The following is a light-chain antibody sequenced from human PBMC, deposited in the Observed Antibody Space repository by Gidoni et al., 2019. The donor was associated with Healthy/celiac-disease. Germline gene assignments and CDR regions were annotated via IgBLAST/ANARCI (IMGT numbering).Light chain of an antibody. CDR1: QSISSW. V-gene: IGKV1-5*03. CDR3: QQNNSYPLCS. J-gene: IGKJ2*04. CDR2: KAS. Sequence: DIQMTQSPSTLSASVGDRVTITCRASQSISSWLAWYQQKPGKAPKLLIYKASSLESGVPSRFSGSGSGTEFTLTISSLQPDDFATYYCQQNNSYPLCSFGQGTKLEIK.